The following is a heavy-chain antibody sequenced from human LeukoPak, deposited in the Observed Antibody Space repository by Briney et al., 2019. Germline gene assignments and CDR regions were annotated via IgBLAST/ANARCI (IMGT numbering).Heavy chain of an antibody. J-gene: IGHJ6*02. CDR2: TNWNGGST. Sequence: GRSLRLSSAASGFTFDDYGMSWVRQAPGKGLEWVSGTNWNGGSTSYADSVKGRFTISRNNAKNSLYLQMNSLRVEDTALYHCARGPANHYGMDVWGQGTTVTVSS. CDR1: GFTFDDYG. CDR3: ARGPANHYGMDV. V-gene: IGHV3-20*01. D-gene: IGHD4/OR15-4a*01.